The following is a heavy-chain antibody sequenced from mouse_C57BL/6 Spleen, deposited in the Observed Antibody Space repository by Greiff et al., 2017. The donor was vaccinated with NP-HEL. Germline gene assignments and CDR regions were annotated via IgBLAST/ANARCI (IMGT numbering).Heavy chain of an antibody. J-gene: IGHJ3*01. CDR1: GYTFTSYW. V-gene: IGHV1-69*01. Sequence: VQLQQPGAELVMPGASVKLSCKASGYTFTSYWMHWVKQRPGQGLEWIGEIDPSDSYTNYNQKFKGKSTLTVDKSSSTAYMQLSSLTSEDSAVYYCARGGEALAYWGQGTLVTVSA. CDR2: IDPSDSYT. D-gene: IGHD3-2*02. CDR3: ARGGEALAY.